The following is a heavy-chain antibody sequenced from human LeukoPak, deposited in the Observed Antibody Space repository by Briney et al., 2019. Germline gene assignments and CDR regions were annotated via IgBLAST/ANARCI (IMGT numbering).Heavy chain of an antibody. CDR1: GGSISSYY. D-gene: IGHD3-22*01. V-gene: IGHV4-59*01. CDR3: ARVGSGYYYYFDY. J-gene: IGHJ4*02. Sequence: SETLSLTCTVSGGSISSYYWSWIRQPPGKGLEWIGYIYYSGSTNYNPSLKSRVTISVDTSKNQFSLKLSSVTAADTAVYYCARVGSGYYYYFDYWGQGTLVTVSS. CDR2: IYYSGST.